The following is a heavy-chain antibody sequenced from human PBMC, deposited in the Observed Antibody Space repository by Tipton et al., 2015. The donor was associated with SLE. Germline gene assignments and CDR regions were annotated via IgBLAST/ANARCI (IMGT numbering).Heavy chain of an antibody. CDR1: GYSISSGYY. J-gene: IGHJ4*02. D-gene: IGHD4-23*01. Sequence: TLSLTCAVSGYSISSGYYWGWIRQPPGKGLEWIGSIYHSGSTYYNPSLKSRVTISVDTSKNQFSLKLSSVTAADTAVYYCARDLDGGNSGPFFDFWGQGTLVTVSS. CDR3: ARDLDGGNSGPFFDF. V-gene: IGHV4-38-2*02. CDR2: IYHSGST.